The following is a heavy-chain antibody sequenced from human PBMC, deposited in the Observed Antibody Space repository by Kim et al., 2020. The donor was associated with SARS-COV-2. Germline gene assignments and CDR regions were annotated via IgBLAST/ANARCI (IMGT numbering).Heavy chain of an antibody. CDR1: GYTFTSYA. Sequence: ASVKVSCKASGYTFTSYAMNWVRQAPGQGLEWMGWINTNTGNPTYAQGFTGRFVFSLDTSVSTAYLQISSLKAEDTAVYYCARRACSGGSCYPGNWFDPWGQGTLVTVSS. CDR3: ARRACSGGSCYPGNWFDP. D-gene: IGHD2-15*01. V-gene: IGHV7-4-1*02. CDR2: INTNTGNP. J-gene: IGHJ5*02.